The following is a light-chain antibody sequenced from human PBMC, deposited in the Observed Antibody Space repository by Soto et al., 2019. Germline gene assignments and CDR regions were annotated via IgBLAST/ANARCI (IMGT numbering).Light chain of an antibody. V-gene: IGKV1-33*01. J-gene: IGKJ1*01. Sequence: DIQMPQSPSSLSASVGDRVTITCQASQDISNYLIWYQQKPGKAPKLLIYDASNLETGVPSRFSGSGSGTDFTFTISSLQPEDIATYYCQQYDNLPWTFGQGTKVEIK. CDR3: QQYDNLPWT. CDR2: DAS. CDR1: QDISNY.